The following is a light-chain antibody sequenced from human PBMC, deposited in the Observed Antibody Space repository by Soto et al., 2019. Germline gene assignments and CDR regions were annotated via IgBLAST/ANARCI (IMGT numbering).Light chain of an antibody. Sequence: EIVLTQSPGTLSLSPGERATLSCRASQSVTFSYLAWYQQKPGQAPRLLIYGASSRATGIPDRFSGSGSGTDFTLTISRLEPEDFAVYYFQQYVSSPPWTFGQGTKVEIK. CDR3: QQYVSSPPWT. CDR2: GAS. CDR1: QSVTFSY. V-gene: IGKV3-20*01. J-gene: IGKJ1*01.